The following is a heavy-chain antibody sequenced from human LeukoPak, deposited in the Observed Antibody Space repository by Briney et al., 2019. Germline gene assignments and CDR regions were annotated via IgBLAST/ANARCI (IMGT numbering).Heavy chain of an antibody. CDR2: IRSKANSYAT. CDR3: TRRAGDYYDSTDLGD. Sequence: GGSLKLSCGASGFTFSGSAMHWVRQASGKGLEWVGRIRSKANSYATAYAASVKGRFTISRDDSKNTAYLQMNSLKTEDTAVYYCTRRAGDYYDSTDLGDWGQGTLVTVSS. CDR1: GFTFSGSA. V-gene: IGHV3-73*01. J-gene: IGHJ4*02. D-gene: IGHD3-22*01.